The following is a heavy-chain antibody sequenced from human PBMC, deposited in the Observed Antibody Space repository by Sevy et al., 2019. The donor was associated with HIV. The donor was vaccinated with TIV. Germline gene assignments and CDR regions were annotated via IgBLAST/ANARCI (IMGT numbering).Heavy chain of an antibody. CDR1: GFTFSSYS. V-gene: IGHV3-21*01. Sequence: GGSLRLSCAASGFTFSSYSMNWVRQAPGKGLEWVSSISSSSSYIYYADSVKGRFTISRDNAKNSLYLQMNSLRAEDTAVYYCARDRTYDFWSRYYRPYYYYGMDVWGQGTTVTVSS. CDR2: ISSSSSYI. D-gene: IGHD3-3*01. J-gene: IGHJ6*02. CDR3: ARDRTYDFWSRYYRPYYYYGMDV.